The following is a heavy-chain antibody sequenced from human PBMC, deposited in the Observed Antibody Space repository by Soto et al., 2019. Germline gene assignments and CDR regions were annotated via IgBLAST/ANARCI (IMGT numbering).Heavy chain of an antibody. Sequence: PSETLSLTCTVSGGSISRGGYYWSWIRQHPGKGLEWIGYIYYSGSTYYNPSLKSRVTISVDTSKNQFSLKLSSVTAADTAVYYCAMGPYYYDRSGYYYDFAHWAQASLVT. CDR1: GGSISRGGYY. V-gene: IGHV4-31*03. CDR2: IYYSGST. D-gene: IGHD3-22*01. J-gene: IGHJ5*02. CDR3: AMGPYYYDRSGYYYDFAH.